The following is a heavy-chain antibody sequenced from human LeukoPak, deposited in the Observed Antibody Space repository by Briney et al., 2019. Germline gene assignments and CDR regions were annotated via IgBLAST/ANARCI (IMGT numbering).Heavy chain of an antibody. D-gene: IGHD3-22*01. CDR2: IYYNGNT. CDR3: VRGNYDNRGYSNAFDI. J-gene: IGHJ3*02. Sequence: SETLSLTCTVSGVSISSSYCSWIRQPPGKRLEWIGYIYYNGNTNSNPSLKSRVTISADTSKNQFSLKLSSVTAADTAVYYCVRGNYDNRGYSNAFDIWGQGAMVTVSS. CDR1: GVSISSSY. V-gene: IGHV4-59*01.